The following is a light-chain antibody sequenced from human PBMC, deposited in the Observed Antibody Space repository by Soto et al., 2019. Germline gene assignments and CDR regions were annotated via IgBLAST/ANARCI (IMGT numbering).Light chain of an antibody. V-gene: IGLV2-14*01. CDR2: DVS. Sequence: QSVRTQPSSVSGSPGQSITISYTGTSSDVGGYNYVSWYQQHPGKAPKLMIYDVSNRPSGVSNRFSGSKSGNTASLTISGLQAEDEADYYCSSYTSSTDVFGTGTKVTVL. CDR1: SSDVGGYNY. J-gene: IGLJ1*01. CDR3: SSYTSSTDV.